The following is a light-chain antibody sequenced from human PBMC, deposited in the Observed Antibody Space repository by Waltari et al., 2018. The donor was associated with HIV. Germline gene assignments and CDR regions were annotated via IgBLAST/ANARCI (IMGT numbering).Light chain of an antibody. J-gene: IGLJ2*01. Sequence: SYELTQPPAVSVSPGQTARITCSGDALPKQYAYWYQQKSGQAPLLVIYKDSERPSGIPERISGSSSGTTVTLTITGVQADDEADYYCQSADTSGDYVVFGGGTKLTV. CDR1: ALPKQY. CDR2: KDS. CDR3: QSADTSGDYVV. V-gene: IGLV3-25*03.